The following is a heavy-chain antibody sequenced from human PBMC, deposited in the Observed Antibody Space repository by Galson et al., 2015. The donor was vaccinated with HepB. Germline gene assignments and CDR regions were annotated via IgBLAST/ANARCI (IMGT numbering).Heavy chain of an antibody. V-gene: IGHV3-23*01. CDR1: GFTFSSYA. CDR3: AKAPGADSSNWYRAFDI. CDR2: ISGSGGST. D-gene: IGHD6-13*01. J-gene: IGHJ3*02. Sequence: LRLSCAASGFTFSSYAMNWVRQAPGKGLEWVSAISGSGGSTYYADSVKGRFTISRDNSKNTLYLQVNSLRAEDTAVYYCAKAPGADSSNWYRAFDIWGQGTMVTVSS.